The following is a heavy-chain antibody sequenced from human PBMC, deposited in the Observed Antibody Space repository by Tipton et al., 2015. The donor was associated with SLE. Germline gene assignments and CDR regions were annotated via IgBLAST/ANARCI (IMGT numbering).Heavy chain of an antibody. V-gene: IGHV1-8*03. D-gene: IGHD2/OR15-2a*01. CDR3: ARTSGFLWYFDL. CDR2: MNPNSGHT. CDR1: GYTFTSYD. J-gene: IGHJ2*01. Sequence: QVQLVQSGAEVKKPGASVKVSCKASGYTFTSYDINWVRQATGQGLEWMGWMNPNSGHTGYAQKFQGRVTITRNTPTSTAYMELSSLRSEDTAVYYCARTSGFLWYFDLWGRGTLVTVSS.